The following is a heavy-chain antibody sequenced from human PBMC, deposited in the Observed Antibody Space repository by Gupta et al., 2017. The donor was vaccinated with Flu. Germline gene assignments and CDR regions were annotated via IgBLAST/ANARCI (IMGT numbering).Heavy chain of an antibody. CDR2: ILSSGAWT. V-gene: IGHV3-48*03. J-gene: IGHJ5*02. CDR3: ECGLGERFDP. CDR1: GFMLSNYE. D-gene: IGHD1-26*01. Sequence: GFMLSNYEMNWVRQAPGKGLEWISYILSSGAWTEYADSVKGRLTISRYNDNYSLYLDRVSPRAAETAVYVGECGLGERFDPWGQGTLVSVSS.